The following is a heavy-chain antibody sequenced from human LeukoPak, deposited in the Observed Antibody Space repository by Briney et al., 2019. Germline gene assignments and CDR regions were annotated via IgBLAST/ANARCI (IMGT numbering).Heavy chain of an antibody. J-gene: IGHJ4*02. D-gene: IGHD3-22*01. Sequence: SQTLSLTCTVSGRSISSGSYYWSWIRQPAGKGLEWIGRIYTSGSTHYNPSLQIRVTISVDTSKNQFSLKLSSVTAAATAVYYCARSPDYYESSGLDYWGQGNLVTVSS. CDR3: ARSPDYYESSGLDY. V-gene: IGHV4-61*02. CDR1: GRSISSGSYY. CDR2: IYTSGST.